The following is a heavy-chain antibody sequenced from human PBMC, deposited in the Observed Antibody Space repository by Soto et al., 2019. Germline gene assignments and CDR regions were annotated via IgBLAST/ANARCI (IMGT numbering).Heavy chain of an antibody. J-gene: IGHJ6*02. CDR1: GSSIGNYY. CDR3: ARHGGDWGQALDV. CDR2: VQHSGSS. V-gene: IGHV4-59*01. D-gene: IGHD7-27*01. Sequence: SETLSLTCSISGSSIGNYYWTWIRQPPGKGLEWIGYVQHSGSSRHNPSVRRRVTMSLDTSKKELSLKLSPAIAADTAVYFCARHGGDWGQALDVWGPGTTVTVSS.